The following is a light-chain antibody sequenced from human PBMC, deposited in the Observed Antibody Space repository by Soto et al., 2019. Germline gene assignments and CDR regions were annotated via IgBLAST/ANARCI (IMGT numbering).Light chain of an antibody. Sequence: DIQLTQSPSFLSASVGDRVTITCRASQGVANYFAWYQQKTGKAPNLLIYAASTLQGGVPSRFSGSGSRTEFTLTISSLQPEDFATYYCQQLNSYPLTFGGGTKVEIK. J-gene: IGKJ4*01. CDR2: AAS. CDR1: QGVANY. CDR3: QQLNSYPLT. V-gene: IGKV1-9*01.